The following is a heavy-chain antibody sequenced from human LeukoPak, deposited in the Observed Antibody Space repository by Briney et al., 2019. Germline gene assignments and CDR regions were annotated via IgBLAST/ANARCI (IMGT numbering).Heavy chain of an antibody. Sequence: ASVKVSCKASGYTFTSYGISWVRQAPGQGLEWMGWISAYNGNTNYAQKLQGRVTMTTDTSTSTAYMELRSLRSDDTAVYYCARDRYYYDSSVYQELDYWGQGTLVTVSS. D-gene: IGHD3-22*01. CDR1: GYTFTSYG. J-gene: IGHJ4*02. V-gene: IGHV1-18*01. CDR2: ISAYNGNT. CDR3: ARDRYYYDSSVYQELDY.